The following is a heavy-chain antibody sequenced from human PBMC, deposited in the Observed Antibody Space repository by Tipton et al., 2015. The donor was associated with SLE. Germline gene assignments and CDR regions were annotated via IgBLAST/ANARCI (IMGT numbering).Heavy chain of an antibody. CDR2: IIPIFGTP. V-gene: IGHV1-69*01. Sequence: QSGPEVKKPGSSVRVSCKASGGNFMSHSITWVRQAPGQGLEWMGGIIPIFGTPYYAQNFQGRVTITADASTGPAYMGLRSLRSEDTAIYYCARSMTTSEGYFDLWGRGTLVTVSS. CDR1: GGNFMSHS. CDR3: ARSMTTSEGYFDL. D-gene: IGHD3-16*01. J-gene: IGHJ2*01.